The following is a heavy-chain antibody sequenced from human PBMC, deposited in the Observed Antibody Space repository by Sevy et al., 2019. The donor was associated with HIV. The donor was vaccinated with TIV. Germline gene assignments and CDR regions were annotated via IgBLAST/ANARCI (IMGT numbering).Heavy chain of an antibody. Sequence: SQTLSLTCAISGDSVSSNNAAWNWIRQSPSRGLEWLGRTFYRSNWYTDYAISVKSRITINPDTSKNQLSLQLHSVTPEETAVYYCARDGLTYGAMDVWGQGTTVTVS. V-gene: IGHV6-1*01. CDR2: TFYRSNWYT. D-gene: IGHD1-20*01. CDR1: GDSVSSNNAA. J-gene: IGHJ6*02. CDR3: ARDGLTYGAMDV.